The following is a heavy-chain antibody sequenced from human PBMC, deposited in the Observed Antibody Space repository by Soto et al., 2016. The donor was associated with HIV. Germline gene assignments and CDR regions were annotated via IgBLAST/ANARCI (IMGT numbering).Heavy chain of an antibody. J-gene: IGHJ6*03. Sequence: QVPLQESGPGLVKPSETLSLTCTVSGGSISSYYWSWIRQPPGKGLEWIGYIYYSGSTNYNPSLKSRVTISVDTSKNQFSLKVNSVTAADTAVYYCARGGYSSSWYYYMDVWGKGTTVTVSS. CDR2: IYYSGST. V-gene: IGHV4-59*01. CDR1: GGSISSYY. D-gene: IGHD6-13*01. CDR3: ARGGYSSSWYYYMDV.